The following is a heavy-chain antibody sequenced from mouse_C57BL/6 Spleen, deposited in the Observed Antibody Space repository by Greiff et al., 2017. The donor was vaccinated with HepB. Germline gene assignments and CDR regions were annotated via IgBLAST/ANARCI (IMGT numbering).Heavy chain of an antibody. D-gene: IGHD1-1*01. V-gene: IGHV1-18*01. CDR2: INPNNGGT. CDR3: ARRTRYGSSSWFAY. Sequence: VQLQQSGPELVKPGASVKIPCKASGYTFTDYNMDWVKQSHGKSLEWIGDINPNNGGTIYNQKFKGKATLTVDKSSSTAYMELRSLTSEDTAVYYCARRTRYGSSSWFAYWGQGTLVTVSA. J-gene: IGHJ3*01. CDR1: GYTFTDYN.